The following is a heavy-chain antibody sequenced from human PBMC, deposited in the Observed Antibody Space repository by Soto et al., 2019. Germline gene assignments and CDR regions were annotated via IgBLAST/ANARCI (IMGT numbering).Heavy chain of an antibody. CDR1: GYDFTAYD. V-gene: IGHV1-8*02. CDR2: MNPINGAT. CDR3: GRGPSPRAPAGGTPYYYAMDV. J-gene: IGHJ6*02. D-gene: IGHD6-13*01. Sequence: ASVKVSCKASGYDFTAYDINWVRQASGQGLEWMGWMNPINGATGTARRFQGRVSLSRNTATGTAYLELTGLRSDDTAVYYCGRGPSPRAPAGGTPYYYAMDVWGQGTTVTVSS.